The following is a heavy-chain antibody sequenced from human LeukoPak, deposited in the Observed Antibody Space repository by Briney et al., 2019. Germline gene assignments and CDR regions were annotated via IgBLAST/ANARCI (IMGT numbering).Heavy chain of an antibody. D-gene: IGHD3-16*01. CDR3: ARLVSSWGSYSSRDY. V-gene: IGHV3-48*04. Sequence: PGGSLRLSCAASGFTFSSYSMNWVRQAPGKGLEWVSYISSSGSTIYYADSVKGRFTISRDNAKNSLYLQMNSLRAEDTAVYYCARLVSSWGSYSSRDYWGQGTLVTVSS. CDR1: GFTFSSYS. CDR2: ISSSGSTI. J-gene: IGHJ4*02.